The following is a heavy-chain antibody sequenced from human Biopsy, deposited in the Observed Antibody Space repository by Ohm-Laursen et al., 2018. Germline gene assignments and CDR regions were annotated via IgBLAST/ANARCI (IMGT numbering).Heavy chain of an antibody. D-gene: IGHD3-16*02. J-gene: IGHJ4*02. CDR1: GYNFISYS. CDR2: IRPLNGDT. Sequence: SVKVSCKTSGYNFISYSINWVRQAPGQGLEWMGWIRPLNGDTKYGQKFQDRVTMITDTSTSTVYMELTSLRSDDTAVYYCARGEVTFGELIVSLDSWGQGTLVTVSS. V-gene: IGHV1-18*01. CDR3: ARGEVTFGELIVSLDS.